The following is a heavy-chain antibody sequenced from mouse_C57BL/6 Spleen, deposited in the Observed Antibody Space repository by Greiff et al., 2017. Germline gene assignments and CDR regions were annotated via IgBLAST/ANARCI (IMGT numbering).Heavy chain of an antibody. J-gene: IGHJ2*01. D-gene: IGHD1-1*02. Sequence: EVKLMESGEGLVKPGGSLKLSCAASGFTFSSYAMSWVRQTPEKRLEWVAYISSGGDYIYYADTVKGRFTISRDNARNTLYLQMSSLKSEDTAMYYCTRGSYASFDYWGQGTTLTVSS. V-gene: IGHV5-9-1*02. CDR2: ISSGGDYI. CDR3: TRGSYASFDY. CDR1: GFTFSSYA.